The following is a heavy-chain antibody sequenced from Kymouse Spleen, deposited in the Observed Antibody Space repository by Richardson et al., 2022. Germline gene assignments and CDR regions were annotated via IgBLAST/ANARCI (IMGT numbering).Heavy chain of an antibody. CDR3: AREGVRGVPTSGGMDV. V-gene: IGHV4-34*01. Sequence: QVQLQQWGAGLLKPSETLSLTCAVYGGSFSGYYWSWIRQPPGKGLEWIGEINHSGSTNYNPSLKSRVTISVDTSKNQFSLKLSSVTAADTAVYYCAREGVRGVPTSGGMDVWGQGTTVTVSS. CDR2: INHSGST. J-gene: IGHJ6*02. D-gene: IGHD3-10*01. CDR1: GGSFSGYY.